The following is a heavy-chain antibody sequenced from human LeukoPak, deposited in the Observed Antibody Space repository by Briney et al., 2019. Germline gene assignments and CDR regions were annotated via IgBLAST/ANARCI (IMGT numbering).Heavy chain of an antibody. J-gene: IGHJ3*01. CDR3: AREWREAQKDAFDF. CDR1: GFNVSSSY. V-gene: IGHV3-66*01. Sequence: PGGSLRLSCVASGFNVSSSYMNWVRQAPGEGLEWVSLINIGENTNYRDSVKGRFTIARDNSKNTLFLQMNSLRAEDSGVYYCAREWREAQKDAFDFWGQGTMVTVSS. D-gene: IGHD1-26*01. CDR2: INIGENT.